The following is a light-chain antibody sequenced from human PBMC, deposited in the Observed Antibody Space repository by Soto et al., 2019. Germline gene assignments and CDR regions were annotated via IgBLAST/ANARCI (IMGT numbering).Light chain of an antibody. CDR1: QSIDTY. V-gene: IGKV1-9*01. J-gene: IGKJ5*01. CDR2: AAS. Sequence: IQMTQSPSSLSASVGDRVTITCRANQSIDTYLNWYQQKPGKAPQLLIYAASTLESGVPSRFSATVSGTEFSLTITSLQPEDFATYYCQQLFDSPITFGQGTRLEIK. CDR3: QQLFDSPIT.